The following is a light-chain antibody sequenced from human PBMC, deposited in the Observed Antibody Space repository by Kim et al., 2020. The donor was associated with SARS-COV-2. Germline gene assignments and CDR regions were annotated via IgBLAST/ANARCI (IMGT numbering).Light chain of an antibody. CDR3: QSYDNYNQV. Sequence: GRGVSGAWSGGGGSMAGKEGRGEERRAGRAPTTVIYGDDQRPSGVPDRFSGSIDSSANSASLTISSLKTEDESDYYCQSYDNYNQVFGGGTQLTVL. CDR2: GDD. V-gene: IGLV6-57*02. CDR1: GGSMAGKE. J-gene: IGLJ3*02.